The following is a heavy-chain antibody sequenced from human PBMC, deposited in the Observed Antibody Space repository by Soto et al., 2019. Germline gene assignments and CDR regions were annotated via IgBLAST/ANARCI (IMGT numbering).Heavy chain of an antibody. D-gene: IGHD6-19*01. Sequence: VQLVESGGGLVQPGGSLKLSCAASGFTFSGSAMHWVRQASGKGLEWVGRIRSKANSYATAYAASVKGRFTISRDDSKNTAYLQMNSLKTEDTAVYYCTRGVAVAAWGQGTLVTVSS. V-gene: IGHV3-73*02. CDR1: GFTFSGSA. CDR3: TRGVAVAA. J-gene: IGHJ5*02. CDR2: IRSKANSYAT.